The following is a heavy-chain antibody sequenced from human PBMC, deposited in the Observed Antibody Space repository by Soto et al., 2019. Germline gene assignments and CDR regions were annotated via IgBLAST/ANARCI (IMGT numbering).Heavy chain of an antibody. CDR1: GGSISSGDYY. J-gene: IGHJ4*02. V-gene: IGHV4-30-4*01. CDR3: ARGIRYDLDFAY. D-gene: IGHD5-12*01. Sequence: PSETLSLTCTVSGGSISSGDYYLSWIRQPPGKGLEWIGYIYYSGSTYYNPSLKSRVTISVATSKNQFSLKLSSVTAADAAVYYCARGIRYDLDFAYWGQRTLVTV. CDR2: IYYSGST.